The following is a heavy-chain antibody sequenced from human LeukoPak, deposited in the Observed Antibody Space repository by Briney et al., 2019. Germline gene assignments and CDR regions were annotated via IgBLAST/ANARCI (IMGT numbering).Heavy chain of an antibody. J-gene: IGHJ4*02. CDR3: ARSYYDSSGSCLDY. V-gene: IGHV3-48*03. CDR1: GLSFSSYE. CDR2: ISSSGTIT. Sequence: PGGSLRLSCAASGLSFSSYEMNWVRQAPGKGLEWVSYISSSGTITYYTDSVKGRFTISRDNAKNSLYLQLNSLRADDTAVYYCARSYYDSSGSCLDYWGQGTLVTVSS. D-gene: IGHD3-22*01.